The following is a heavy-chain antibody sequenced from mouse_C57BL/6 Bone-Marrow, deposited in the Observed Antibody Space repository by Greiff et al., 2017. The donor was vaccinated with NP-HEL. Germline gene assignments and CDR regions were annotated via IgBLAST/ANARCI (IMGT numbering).Heavy chain of an antibody. CDR3: ARKDYGSSYWYFDV. CDR1: GFSLTSYG. J-gene: IGHJ1*03. CDR2: IWSGGST. Sequence: VQRVESGPGLVQPSQSLSITCTVSGFSLTSYGVHWVRQSPGKGLEWLGVIWSGGSTDYNAAFISRLSISKDNSKSQVFFKMNSLQADDTAIYYCARKDYGSSYWYFDVWGTGTTVTGSS. V-gene: IGHV2-2*01. D-gene: IGHD1-1*01.